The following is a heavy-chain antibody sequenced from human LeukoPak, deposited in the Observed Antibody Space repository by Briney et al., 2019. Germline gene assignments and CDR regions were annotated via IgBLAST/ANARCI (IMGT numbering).Heavy chain of an antibody. D-gene: IGHD6-13*01. CDR3: VSSSWAFDF. Sequence: SETLSPTCIVSSGSISSSPYYWGWVRQPPGKGLEWIGSIYHSGRTYYNPSLKSRVTISVDTSKNQFSLRVTSVTAADTAVYYCVSSSWAFDFWGQGTLVSVSS. J-gene: IGHJ4*02. CDR2: IYHSGRT. CDR1: SGSISSSPYY. V-gene: IGHV4-39*01.